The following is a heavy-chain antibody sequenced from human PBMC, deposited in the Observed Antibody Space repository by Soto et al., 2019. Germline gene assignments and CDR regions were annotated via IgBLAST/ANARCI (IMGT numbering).Heavy chain of an antibody. CDR1: GFPFCSSS. CDR3: AKAPSSGSYYSLPAWFDP. CDR2: ISGSGGST. J-gene: IGHJ5*02. V-gene: IGHV3-23*01. D-gene: IGHD3-10*01. Sequence: TGGSLRLSCAAPGFPFCSSSMSWVPQAPGEGPEWVSAISGSGGSTYYADSVKGRFTISRDNSKNTLYLQMNSLRAEDTAVYYCAKAPSSGSYYSLPAWFDPWGQGTLVTVSS.